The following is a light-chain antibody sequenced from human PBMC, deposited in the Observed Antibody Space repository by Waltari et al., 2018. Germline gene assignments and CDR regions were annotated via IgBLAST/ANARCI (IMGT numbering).Light chain of an antibody. CDR2: GAS. Sequence: EIVMTQSPATLSVSPGERATLSCRASQSVSSNLAWYQQKPGQAPRLLIYGASTRATGMPARFSGSGSGTEFTLTISSLQSEDVAVYYCQQYNNWPTWTFGQGTKVEIK. CDR3: QQYNNWPTWT. J-gene: IGKJ1*01. V-gene: IGKV3-15*01. CDR1: QSVSSN.